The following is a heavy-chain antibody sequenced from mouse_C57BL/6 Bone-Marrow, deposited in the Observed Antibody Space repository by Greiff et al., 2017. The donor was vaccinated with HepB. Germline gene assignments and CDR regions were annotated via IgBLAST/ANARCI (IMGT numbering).Heavy chain of an antibody. CDR3: ARDDYDAMDY. J-gene: IGHJ4*01. Sequence: VQLQQSGAELVRPGTSVKVSCKASGYAFTNYLIEWVKQRPGQGLEWIGVINPGSGGTNYNEKFKGKAPLTADKSSSTAYMQLSSLTSEDSAVYFCARDDYDAMDYWGQGTSVTVSS. CDR1: GYAFTNYL. CDR2: INPGSGGT. V-gene: IGHV1-54*01.